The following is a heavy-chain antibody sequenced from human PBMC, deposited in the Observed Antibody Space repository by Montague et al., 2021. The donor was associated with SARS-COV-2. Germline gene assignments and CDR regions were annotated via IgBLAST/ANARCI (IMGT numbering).Heavy chain of an antibody. D-gene: IGHD5-12*01. CDR1: GGSIRSSSYY. V-gene: IGHV4-39*07. Sequence: SETLSLTCTVSGGSIRSSSYYWGWIRQPPGKGLECIGSIYYSGSTYYTPSLKSRVTIPVDTSKNHFSLKLSSVTAADTAVYYCARPTWLSGYFDLWGRGTLVTVSS. CDR2: IYYSGST. J-gene: IGHJ2*01. CDR3: ARPTWLSGYFDL.